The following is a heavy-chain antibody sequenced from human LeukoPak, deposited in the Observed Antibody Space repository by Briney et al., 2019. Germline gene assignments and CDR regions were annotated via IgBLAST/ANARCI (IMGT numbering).Heavy chain of an antibody. CDR3: ATVAPLGQWLVHDY. J-gene: IGHJ4*02. D-gene: IGHD6-19*01. CDR2: FDPEDGET. V-gene: IGHV1-24*01. CDR1: GYTLTELS. Sequence: ASVKVSCKVSGYTLTELSMHWVRQAPGKGLEWMGGFDPEDGETIYAQKFQGRVTMTEDTSTDTAYMELGSLRSEDTAVYYCATVAPLGQWLVHDYWGQGTLVTVSS.